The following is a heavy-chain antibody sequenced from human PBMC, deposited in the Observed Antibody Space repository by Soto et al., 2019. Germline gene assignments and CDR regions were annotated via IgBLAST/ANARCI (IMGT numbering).Heavy chain of an antibody. D-gene: IGHD2-2*02. CDR3: AKQHLKGDQLLYDY. Sequence: PGGSLRLSCAASGFTFSSYAMSWVRQAPGKGLEWVSAISGSGGSTYYADSVKGRFTISRDNSKNTLYLQMNSLRAEDTAVYYCAKQHLKGDQLLYDYWGQGTLVTVSS. CDR1: GFTFSSYA. V-gene: IGHV3-23*01. J-gene: IGHJ4*02. CDR2: ISGSGGST.